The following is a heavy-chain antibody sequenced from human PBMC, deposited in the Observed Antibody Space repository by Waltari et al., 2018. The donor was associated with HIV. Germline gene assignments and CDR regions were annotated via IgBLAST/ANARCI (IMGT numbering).Heavy chain of an antibody. CDR2: KMGPDGA. Sequence: EVQLAESGGGFVQPGGSLRLSCLASGFSFNNYWMPWVRQAPGKGLIWEGKMGPDGADVRYADSVKGRFIISRDNAKNTLYLQMKSLRAEDTAVYYCTGDDPGPTPIDFWGQGTLVTVSP. J-gene: IGHJ4*02. D-gene: IGHD2-15*01. CDR3: TGDDPGPTPIDF. V-gene: IGHV3-74*01. CDR1: GFSFNNYW.